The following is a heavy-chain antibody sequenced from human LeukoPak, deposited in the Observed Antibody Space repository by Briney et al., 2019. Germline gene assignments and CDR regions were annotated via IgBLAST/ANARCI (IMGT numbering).Heavy chain of an antibody. V-gene: IGHV1-8*03. CDR2: MNPNNGNK. CDR3: ARVGHYYGSGSSYTYYYYYMDV. Sequence: GASVKVSCKASGYTFTSYDINWVRQATGQGLEWMGWMNPNNGNKDYAQKLQGRVTITRNTSISTAYMELSSLRSEDTALYYCARVGHYYGSGSSYTYYYYYMDVWGKGTAVTVSS. D-gene: IGHD3-10*01. J-gene: IGHJ6*03. CDR1: GYTFTSYD.